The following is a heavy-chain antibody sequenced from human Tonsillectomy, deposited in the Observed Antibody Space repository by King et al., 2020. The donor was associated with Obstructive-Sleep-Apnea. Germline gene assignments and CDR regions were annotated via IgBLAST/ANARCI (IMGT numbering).Heavy chain of an antibody. J-gene: IGHJ6*02. CDR3: ATLGAFTSGYYGMDV. CDR2: FDPEDGTT. Sequence: QLVQSGAEVKKPGASVKVSCKVSGYTLTELSMHWVRQAPGKGLEWMGGFDPEDGTTIYAQKLQGRVTMTEDTSTNTAHMELSSLRSEDTAVYYCATLGAFTSGYYGMDVWGQGTTVTVSS. CDR1: GYTLTELS. V-gene: IGHV1-24*01. D-gene: IGHD3-10*01.